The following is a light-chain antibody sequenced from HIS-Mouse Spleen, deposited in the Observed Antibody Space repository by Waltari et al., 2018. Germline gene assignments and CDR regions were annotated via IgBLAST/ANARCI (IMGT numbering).Light chain of an antibody. V-gene: IGLV2-23*01. CDR1: SSDVGSYNL. J-gene: IGLJ3*02. CDR2: EGS. Sequence: QSALTQPASVSGSPGQSITISCTGTSSDVGSYNLVSWYQQHPGKAPNLMIYEGSKRPSGVSNRSSGSKSGNTASLTISGLQAEDEADYYCCSYAGSSTWVFGGGTKLTVL. CDR3: CSYAGSSTWV.